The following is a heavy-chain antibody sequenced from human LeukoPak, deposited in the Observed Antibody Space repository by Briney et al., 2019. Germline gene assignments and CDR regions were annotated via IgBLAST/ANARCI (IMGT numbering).Heavy chain of an antibody. D-gene: IGHD3-10*01. Sequence: PGGSLRLSCAASGFTFSSYSMNWVRQAPGKGLEWVSSISSSSSYIYYADSVKGRFTISRDNAKNSLYLQMNSLRAEDTAVYYCARSVQYGSGSYYEGDWFDPWGQGTLVTVSS. J-gene: IGHJ5*02. CDR3: ARSVQYGSGSYYEGDWFDP. V-gene: IGHV3-21*01. CDR2: ISSSSSYI. CDR1: GFTFSSYS.